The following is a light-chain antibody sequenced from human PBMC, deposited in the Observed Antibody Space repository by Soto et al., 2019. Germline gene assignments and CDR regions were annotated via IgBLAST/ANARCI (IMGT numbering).Light chain of an antibody. V-gene: IGKV3-20*01. J-gene: IGKJ1*01. CDR1: QSVSSSY. CDR2: GAS. CDR3: QQYYASPRT. Sequence: EIVLTQSRGTMSLSPGERATLSCRASQSVSSSYIAWYQQKPGQAPSLLIYGASSRATGIPDRFSGSGSGTDFTLTISRLDPEDFAVYYCQQYYASPRTFGQGTKVDIK.